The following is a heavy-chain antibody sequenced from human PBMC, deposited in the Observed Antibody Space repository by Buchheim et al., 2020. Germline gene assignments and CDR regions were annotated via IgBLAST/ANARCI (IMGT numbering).Heavy chain of an antibody. CDR2: ISYDGSNK. Sequence: QVQLVESGGGVVQPGRSLRLSCAASGFTFSSYGMHWVRQAPGKGLEWVAVISYDGSNKYYADSVKGRFTISRDNSKNTLYLQMNSLRAEDTAVYYCAKGGWPAVTTTHFDYWGQGTL. V-gene: IGHV3-30*18. CDR3: AKGGWPAVTTTHFDY. J-gene: IGHJ4*02. CDR1: GFTFSSYG. D-gene: IGHD4-11*01.